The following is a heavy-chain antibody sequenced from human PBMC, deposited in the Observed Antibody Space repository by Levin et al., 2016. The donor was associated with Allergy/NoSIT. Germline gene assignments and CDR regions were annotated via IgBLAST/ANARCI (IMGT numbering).Heavy chain of an antibody. D-gene: IGHD1-26*01. Sequence: VRQMPGKGLEWVGRIRSKANSYATAYAASVKGRFTISRDDSKNTAYLQMNSLKTEDTAVYYCTSHGVYSGSYYVDYWDQGTLVTVSS. CDR2: IRSKANSYAT. J-gene: IGHJ4*02. V-gene: IGHV3-73*01. CDR3: TSHGVYSGSYYVDY.